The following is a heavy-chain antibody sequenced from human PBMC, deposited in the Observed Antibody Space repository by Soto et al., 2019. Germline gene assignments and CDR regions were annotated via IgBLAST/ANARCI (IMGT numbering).Heavy chain of an antibody. D-gene: IGHD2-2*01. CDR1: GGSFSGYY. J-gene: IGHJ6*03. Sequence: SETLSLTCAVYGGSFSGYYWSWIRQPPGKGLEWIGEINHSGSTNYNPSLKSRVTISVDTSKNQFSLKLSSVTAADTAVYYCARVRRPGDIVVVPAAMRYYYYYMDVWGKGTTVTVSS. V-gene: IGHV4-34*01. CDR3: ARVRRPGDIVVVPAAMRYYYYYMDV. CDR2: INHSGST.